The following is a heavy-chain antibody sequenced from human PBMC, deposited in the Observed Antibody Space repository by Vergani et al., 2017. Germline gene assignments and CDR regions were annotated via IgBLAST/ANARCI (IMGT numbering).Heavy chain of an antibody. CDR2: ISASGNA. Sequence: QVQLQASGPGRVKPSQTLSLTCTMSGGSISAGYYFWSWIRQPVGKGLEWLGHISASGNASHSPSLKTRVSMSVDTSKNQFSLTVTSVTAADTAIYFCARRSGGYYSGGKVHPLRTAFDVWGHGTVVTVSS. CDR3: ARRSGGYYSGGKVHPLRTAFDV. CDR1: GGSISAGYYF. D-gene: IGHD2-15*01. J-gene: IGHJ3*01. V-gene: IGHV4-61*02.